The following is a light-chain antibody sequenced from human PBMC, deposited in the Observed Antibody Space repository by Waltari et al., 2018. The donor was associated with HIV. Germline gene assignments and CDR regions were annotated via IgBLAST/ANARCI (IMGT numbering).Light chain of an antibody. CDR1: QSVSSSY. J-gene: IGKJ4*01. CDR3: QQYGSSSLT. V-gene: IGKV3-20*01. Sequence: DIVLTQSPGTLSLSPGERATLSCRASQSVSSSYLARYQQKPGQAPRLLIYGASSRATGIPDRLSGSGSGTDFTLTISRLEPEDFAVYYCQQYGSSSLTFGGGTKVEIK. CDR2: GAS.